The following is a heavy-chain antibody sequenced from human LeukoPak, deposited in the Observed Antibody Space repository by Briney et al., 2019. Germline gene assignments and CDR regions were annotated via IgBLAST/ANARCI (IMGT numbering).Heavy chain of an antibody. CDR2: ISSNGGST. CDR1: GFTFSSYA. V-gene: IGHV3-64*01. Sequence: QPGGSLRLSCAASGFTFSSYAMHWVRQAPGKGLEYVSAISSNGGSTYYANSVKGRFTISRDNSKNTLYLQMGSLRAEDMAVYYCARDSTTGTTSWFDPWGQGTLVTVSS. D-gene: IGHD1-1*01. J-gene: IGHJ5*02. CDR3: ARDSTTGTTSWFDP.